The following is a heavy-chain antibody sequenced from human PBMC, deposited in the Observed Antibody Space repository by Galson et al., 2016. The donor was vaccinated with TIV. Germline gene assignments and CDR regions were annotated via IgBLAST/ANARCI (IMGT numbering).Heavy chain of an antibody. CDR1: GYKLSDYW. J-gene: IGHJ4*02. CDR2: VCLGDSVT. Sequence: QSGAEVKKPGDSLKITCQASGYKLSDYWIVWVRQRPGKGLEWMGIVCLGDSVTRYSPSFQGQVAISADKSSNTAYLQWSSLQASDTAMYYCARTAGGIDQWGQGTLVTVSS. D-gene: IGHD1-26*01. CDR3: ARTAGGIDQ. V-gene: IGHV5-51*01.